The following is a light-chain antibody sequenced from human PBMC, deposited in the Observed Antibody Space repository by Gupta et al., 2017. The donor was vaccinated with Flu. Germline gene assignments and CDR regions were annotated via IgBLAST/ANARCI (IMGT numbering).Light chain of an antibody. CDR1: QSISSY. J-gene: IGKJ2*01. CDR3: QQSYSTPYT. CDR2: AAS. Sequence: PSSLSTSVGDRVTITCRASQSISSYLNWYQQKPGKAPKLLIYAASSLQSGVPSRFSGSGSGTDFTLTISSLQPEDFATYYCQQSYSTPYTFGQGTKMEIK. V-gene: IGKV1-39*01.